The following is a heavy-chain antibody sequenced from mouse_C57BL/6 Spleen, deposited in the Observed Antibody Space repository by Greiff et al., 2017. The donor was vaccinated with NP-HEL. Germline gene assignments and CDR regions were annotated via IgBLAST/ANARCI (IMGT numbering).Heavy chain of an antibody. Sequence: VQLQQSGAELARPGASVKLSCKASGYTFTSYGISWVKQRTGQGLEWIGEIYPRSGNTYYNEKFKGKATLTADTSSSTAYMELRSLTSEDSAVYVWARSGTCYDGYPWFAYWGQGTLVTVSA. CDR2: IYPRSGNT. CDR3: ARSGTCYDGYPWFAY. J-gene: IGHJ3*01. D-gene: IGHD2-3*01. CDR1: GYTFTSYG. V-gene: IGHV1-81*01.